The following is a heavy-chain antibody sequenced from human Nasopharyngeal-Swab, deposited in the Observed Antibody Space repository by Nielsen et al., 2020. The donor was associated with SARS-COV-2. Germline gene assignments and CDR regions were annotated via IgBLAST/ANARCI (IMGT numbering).Heavy chain of an antibody. D-gene: IGHD3-22*01. CDR3: AREPYYDSSGYYYSDAFDI. J-gene: IGHJ3*02. CDR2: ISAYNGNT. Sequence: WVRQAPGQGLEWMGWISAYNGNTNYAQKLQGRVTMTTDTSMSTAYMELRSPRSDDTAVYYCAREPYYDSSGYYYSDAFDIWGQGTMVTVSS. V-gene: IGHV1-18*01.